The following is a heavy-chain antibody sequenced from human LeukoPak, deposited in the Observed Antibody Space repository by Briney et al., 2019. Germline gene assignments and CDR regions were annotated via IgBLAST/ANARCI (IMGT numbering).Heavy chain of an antibody. Sequence: GGSLRLSCAASGFTFSSYGMHWVRQAPGKGLEWVAVISYDGSNKYYADSVKGRFTISRDNSKNTLYLQMNSLRAEDMAVYYCAKDFSDFWSGLDYWGQGTLVTVSS. CDR2: ISYDGSNK. J-gene: IGHJ4*02. D-gene: IGHD3-3*01. CDR1: GFTFSSYG. CDR3: AKDFSDFWSGLDY. V-gene: IGHV3-30*18.